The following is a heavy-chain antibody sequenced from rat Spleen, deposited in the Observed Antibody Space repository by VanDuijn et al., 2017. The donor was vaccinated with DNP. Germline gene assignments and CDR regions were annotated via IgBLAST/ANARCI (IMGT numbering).Heavy chain of an antibody. D-gene: IGHD1-9*01. Sequence: EVQLVESGGGVVQPGRSLKLSCVASGFSFSDYYMAWVRQSPKRGLEWVASISYEGFTTYYGDSVKGRFTISRDNAKSTLYLQMNSLRSEDTATYYCAKVRTTGIPGFAYWGQGVMVTVSS. CDR1: GFSFSDYY. CDR2: ISYEGFTT. J-gene: IGHJ2*01. V-gene: IGHV5-22*01. CDR3: AKVRTTGIPGFAY.